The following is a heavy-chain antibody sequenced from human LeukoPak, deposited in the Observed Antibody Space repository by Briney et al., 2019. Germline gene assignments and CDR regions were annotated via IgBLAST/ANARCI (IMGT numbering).Heavy chain of an antibody. CDR3: ATNRYGAFDY. D-gene: IGHD5-18*01. Sequence: PSETLSLTCTVSGGSISSYYWSWIRQPPGKGLEWIGYIYCSGSTNYNPSLKSRVTISVDTSKNQFSLKLSSVTAADTAVYYCATNRYGAFDYWGQGTLVTVSS. V-gene: IGHV4-59*01. J-gene: IGHJ4*02. CDR1: GGSISSYY. CDR2: IYCSGST.